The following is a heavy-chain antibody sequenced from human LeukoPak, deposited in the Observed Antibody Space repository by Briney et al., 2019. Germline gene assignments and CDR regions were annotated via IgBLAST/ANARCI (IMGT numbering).Heavy chain of an antibody. D-gene: IGHD4-17*01. Sequence: GGSLRLSCAASGFTFSSYSMNWVRPAPGKGLEWVSSISSSSSYIYYADSVKGRFTISRDNAKNSLYLQMNSLRAEDTAVYYCARDRDYGDNDAFDIWGQGTMVTVSS. J-gene: IGHJ3*02. CDR1: GFTFSSYS. CDR2: ISSSSSYI. V-gene: IGHV3-21*01. CDR3: ARDRDYGDNDAFDI.